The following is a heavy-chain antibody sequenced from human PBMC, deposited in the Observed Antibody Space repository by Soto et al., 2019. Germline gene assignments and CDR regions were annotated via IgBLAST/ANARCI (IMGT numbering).Heavy chain of an antibody. Sequence: PGGSLRLSCAASGFTFDDYAMHWVRQAPGKGLEWVSGISWNSGSIGYADSVKGRFTISRDNAKNSLYLQMNSLRAEDTALYYCEKVKVCGTSCLTGAFDIWGQGTMVTVSS. CDR3: EKVKVCGTSCLTGAFDI. CDR1: GFTFDDYA. V-gene: IGHV3-9*01. CDR2: ISWNSGSI. J-gene: IGHJ3*02. D-gene: IGHD2-2*01.